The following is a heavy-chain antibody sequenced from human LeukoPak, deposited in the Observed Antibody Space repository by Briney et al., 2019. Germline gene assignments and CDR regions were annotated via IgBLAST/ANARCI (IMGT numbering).Heavy chain of an antibody. CDR2: IYYSGST. J-gene: IGHJ6*02. Sequence: SETLSLTCTVSGGSISSYYWSWIRQPPGKGLEWIGYIYYSGSTNYNPSLKSRVTISVDTSKNQFSLKLSSVTAADTAVYYCARAYITISHMDVWGQGTTVTVSS. CDR1: GGSISSYY. V-gene: IGHV4-59*08. D-gene: IGHD3-3*01. CDR3: ARAYITISHMDV.